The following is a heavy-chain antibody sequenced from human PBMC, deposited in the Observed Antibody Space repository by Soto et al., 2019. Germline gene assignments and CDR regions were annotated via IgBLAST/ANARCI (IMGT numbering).Heavy chain of an antibody. V-gene: IGHV3-15*01. J-gene: IGHJ4*02. Sequence: EVQVVESGGGLVKPGGSLGLSCAASGLTIDNAWVSWVRQAPGKGLEWVGRLKSETDGGTAEYAAPVKGRFTISRDDSQSTLYLQMNSLSTEDTAVYYCITFGYSNRERFDYWGQGTLVTVSS. CDR2: LKSETDGGTA. CDR3: ITFGYSNRERFDY. D-gene: IGHD4-4*01. CDR1: GLTIDNAW.